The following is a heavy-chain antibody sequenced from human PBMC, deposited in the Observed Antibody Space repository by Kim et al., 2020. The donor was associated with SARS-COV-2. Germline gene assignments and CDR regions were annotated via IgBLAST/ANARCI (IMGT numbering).Heavy chain of an antibody. CDR2: IGAAGASK. Sequence: GGSLRLSCAASGFTFSSYAMTWVRQAPGKGLEWVSGIGAAGASKYYTDSVRGRFTISRDNSKNTLSLQMNTLSVEDTAVYYCAKGSSMAARQPAFDIWGQGTLVTVSS. V-gene: IGHV3-23*01. CDR3: AKGSSMAARQPAFDI. D-gene: IGHD6-6*01. CDR1: GFTFSSYA. J-gene: IGHJ3*02.